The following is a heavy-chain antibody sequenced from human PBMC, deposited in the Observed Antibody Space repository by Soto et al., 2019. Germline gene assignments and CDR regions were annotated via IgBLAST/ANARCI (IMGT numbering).Heavy chain of an antibody. CDR1: GYTLTELS. D-gene: IGHD6-19*01. CDR3: ATSHSGWYSRPFDY. J-gene: IGHJ4*02. V-gene: IGHV1-24*01. Sequence: ASVKVSCNVSGYTLTELSMHWVRQAPGNGLEWMGGFDPEDGETIYAQKFQGRVTMTEDTSTDTAYMELSSLRSEDTAVYYCATSHSGWYSRPFDYWGQGTLVTVSS. CDR2: FDPEDGET.